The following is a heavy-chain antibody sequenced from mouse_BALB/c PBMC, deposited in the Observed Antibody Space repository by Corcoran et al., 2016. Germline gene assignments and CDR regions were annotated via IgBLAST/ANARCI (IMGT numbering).Heavy chain of an antibody. CDR1: GFSRSTSGMG. Sequence: QVPLKEAGPGILQPSQTLSLTCSFSGFSRSTSGMGVSWIRQPSGKGLEWLAHIYWDDDKRYNPSLKSRLTISKDTSRNQVFLKITSVDTADTATYYCARSMITTTEFAYWGQGTLVTVSA. CDR2: IYWDDDK. V-gene: IGHV8-12*01. J-gene: IGHJ3*01. D-gene: IGHD2-4*01. CDR3: ARSMITTTEFAY.